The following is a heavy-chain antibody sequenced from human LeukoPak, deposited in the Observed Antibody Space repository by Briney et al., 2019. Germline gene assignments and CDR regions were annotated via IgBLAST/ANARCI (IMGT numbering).Heavy chain of an antibody. J-gene: IGHJ4*02. CDR1: GFTFSGSD. Sequence: GGSLRLSCAASGFTFSGSDMHWVRQASGKGLEWVGRIRNKANSYATAYAASVKGRFIISRDDSKNTAYLQMNSLKTEDTAVYYCTTLDFDYWGQGTLVTVSS. CDR2: IRNKANSYAT. CDR3: TTLDFDY. V-gene: IGHV3-73*01.